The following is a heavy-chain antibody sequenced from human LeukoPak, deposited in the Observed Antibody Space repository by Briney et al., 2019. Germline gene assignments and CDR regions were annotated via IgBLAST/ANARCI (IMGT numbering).Heavy chain of an antibody. D-gene: IGHD2-15*01. CDR1: GYSISSGYY. V-gene: IGHV4-38-2*02. CDR3: ARVDLRAAYFDY. J-gene: IGHJ4*02. CDR2: IYHSGST. Sequence: SETLSLTCTVSGYSISSGYYWGWIRQPPGKGLEWIGSIYHSGSTYYNPSLKSRATISVDTSKNQFSLKLSSVTAADTAVYYCARVDLRAAYFDYWGQGTLVTVSS.